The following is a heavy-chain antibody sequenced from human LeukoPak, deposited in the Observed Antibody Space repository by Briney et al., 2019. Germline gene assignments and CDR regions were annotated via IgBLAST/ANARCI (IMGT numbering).Heavy chain of an antibody. Sequence: GASVKVSCKASGYTFTGYYIQWVRQAPGQALEWMGWINPNSGGTSYAQKFQGRVTMTRDTSITTAYMELSSLRFDDTAVYYCARVFYCSGGICYLNYWGQGTLVTVSS. D-gene: IGHD2-8*02. J-gene: IGHJ4*02. CDR1: GYTFTGYY. CDR2: INPNSGGT. CDR3: ARVFYCSGGICYLNY. V-gene: IGHV1-2*02.